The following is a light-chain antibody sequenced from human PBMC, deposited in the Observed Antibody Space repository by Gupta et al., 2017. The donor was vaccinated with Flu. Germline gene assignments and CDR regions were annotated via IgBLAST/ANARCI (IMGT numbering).Light chain of an antibody. CDR1: SSIVGTNH. CDR2: RNN. V-gene: IGLV1-47*01. CDR3: GPWNNSLSWV. Sequence: QRVTVSCSGSSSIVGTNHVYWYQQFPGTAPKLLIYRNNQRPSGVPVRFSGSKTGTSASLAISGLRSEDEADYYCGPWNNSLSWVFGEGTKLTVL. J-gene: IGLJ2*01.